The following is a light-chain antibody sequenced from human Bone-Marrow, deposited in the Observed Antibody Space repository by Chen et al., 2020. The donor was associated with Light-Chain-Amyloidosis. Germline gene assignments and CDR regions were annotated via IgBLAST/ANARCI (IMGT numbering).Light chain of an antibody. Sequence: SYELTQPPSVSVSPGQTARITCSGDDLPTKYAYWYQQKPGQAPVLVIQRDTERPSGISERFSGSSSGTTATFTISRVQAEDEADYHCQSADSSGTYEVIFGGGTKLTVL. CDR3: QSADSSGTYEVI. CDR1: DLPTKY. J-gene: IGLJ2*01. V-gene: IGLV3-25*03. CDR2: RDT.